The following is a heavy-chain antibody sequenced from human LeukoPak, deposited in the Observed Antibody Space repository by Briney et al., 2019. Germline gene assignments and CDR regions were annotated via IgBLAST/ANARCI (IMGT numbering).Heavy chain of an antibody. V-gene: IGHV4-59*08. J-gene: IGHJ3*02. CDR1: GGSISSYY. Sequence: SETLSLTCTVSGGSISSYYWSWIRQPPGKGLEWIGYIYYSGSTNYNPSLKSRVTISVDTSKNQFSLKLSSVTAADTAVYYFARHAGGYSYGCTFDIWGQGTMVTVSS. CDR2: IYYSGST. D-gene: IGHD5-18*01. CDR3: ARHAGGYSYGCTFDI.